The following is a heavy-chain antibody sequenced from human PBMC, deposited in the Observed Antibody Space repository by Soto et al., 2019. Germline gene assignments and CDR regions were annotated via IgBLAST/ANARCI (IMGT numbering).Heavy chain of an antibody. V-gene: IGHV4-59*11. CDR1: GGSISSHY. CDR2: IYYSGST. CDR3: ARGNNDYDFWSGSPRHYYGMDV. Sequence: PSETLSLTCTVSGGSISSHYWSWIRQPPGKGLEWIGYIYYSGSTNYNPSLKSRVTISVDTSKNQFSLKLSSWTAADTAVYYCARGNNDYDFWSGSPRHYYGMDVWGQGTTVTVSS. D-gene: IGHD3-3*01. J-gene: IGHJ6*02.